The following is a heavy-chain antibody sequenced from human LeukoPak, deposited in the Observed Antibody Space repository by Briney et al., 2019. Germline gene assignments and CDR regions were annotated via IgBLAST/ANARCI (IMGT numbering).Heavy chain of an antibody. CDR3: ARAGDGYSYGPTYWFDP. D-gene: IGHD5-18*01. CDR2: IIPIFGTA. J-gene: IGHJ5*02. V-gene: IGHV1-69*05. CDR1: GGTFSSYA. Sequence: SVKVSCKASGGTFSSYAISWVRQAPGQGLESMGGIIPIFGTANYAQKFQGRVTITTDESTSTAYMELSSLRSEDTAVYYCARAGDGYSYGPTYWFDPWGQGTLVTVSS.